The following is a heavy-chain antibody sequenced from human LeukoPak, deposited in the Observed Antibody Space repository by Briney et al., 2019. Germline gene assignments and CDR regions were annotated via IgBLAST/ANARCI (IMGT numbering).Heavy chain of an antibody. D-gene: IGHD2-21*01. V-gene: IGHV3-23*01. CDR3: AKAGAYCGGDCYEYYFDY. Sequence: GGSLRLSCAASGFTFSSYAMSWVRQAPGKGLEWVSAISGSGGSTYYADSVKGRFTISRDNSKNTLYLQMNSLRAEDTAVYYCAKAGAYCGGDCYEYYFDYWAREPWSPSPQ. CDR1: GFTFSSYA. J-gene: IGHJ4*02. CDR2: ISGSGGST.